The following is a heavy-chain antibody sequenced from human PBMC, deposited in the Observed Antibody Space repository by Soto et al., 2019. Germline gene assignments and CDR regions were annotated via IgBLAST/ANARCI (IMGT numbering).Heavy chain of an antibody. CDR1: GFSLSNARMG. CDR2: VFSSDEK. D-gene: IGHD3-3*01. V-gene: IGHV2-26*01. J-gene: IGHJ5*02. CDR3: SRIESITIFGVNWFDP. Sequence: QVTLKESGPVLVKPTETLTLTCTVSGFSLSNARMGVSWIRQPPGKALEWLAHVFSSDEKYYSTYLKSRLTITKDNSQSQVVLTMTNKDHVDTATYYCSRIESITIFGVNWFDPWGQGNLVTVS.